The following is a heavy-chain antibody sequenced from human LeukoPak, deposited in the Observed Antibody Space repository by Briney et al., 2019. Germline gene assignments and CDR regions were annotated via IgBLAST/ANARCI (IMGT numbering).Heavy chain of an antibody. CDR2: INSDGSNT. CDR3: ARGYGADV. CDR1: GINFRTYW. V-gene: IGHV3-74*01. Sequence: GGLLRLSCAAPGINFRTYWMHWVRQAPGKGLVWVSRINSDGSNTTYADSVKGRFTVSRDNAMNSLYLQMHSLRAEDTALYFCARGYGADVWGKGTMVTVSS. J-gene: IGHJ6*04.